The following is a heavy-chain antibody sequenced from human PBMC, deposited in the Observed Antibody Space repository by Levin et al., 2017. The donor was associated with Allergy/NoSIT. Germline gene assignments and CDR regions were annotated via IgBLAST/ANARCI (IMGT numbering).Heavy chain of an antibody. V-gene: IGHV3-64D*06. Sequence: GGSLRLSCSASGFTFSSYAMHWVRQAPGKGLEYVSAISSNGGITYYADSVKGRCTISRDNSKNTLYLQMSSLRAEDTAVYYCVKDSYYYGSGSPFDYWGQGTLVTVSS. J-gene: IGHJ4*02. D-gene: IGHD3-10*01. CDR2: ISSNGGIT. CDR1: GFTFSSYA. CDR3: VKDSYYYGSGSPFDY.